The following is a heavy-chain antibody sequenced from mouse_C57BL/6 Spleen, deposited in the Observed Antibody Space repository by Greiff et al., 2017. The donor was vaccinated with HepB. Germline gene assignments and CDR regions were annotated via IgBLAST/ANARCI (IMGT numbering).Heavy chain of an antibody. D-gene: IGHD2-10*02. J-gene: IGHJ4*01. CDR2: IYPGDGDT. CDR1: GYAFSSYW. Sequence: VQLQQSGAELVKPGASVKISCKASGYAFSSYWMNWVKQRPGKGLEWIGQIYPGDGDTNYNGKFKGKATLTADKSSSTAYMQLSSLTSEDSAVYFCALVRRTPYAMDYWGQGTSVTVSS. V-gene: IGHV1-80*01. CDR3: ALVRRTPYAMDY.